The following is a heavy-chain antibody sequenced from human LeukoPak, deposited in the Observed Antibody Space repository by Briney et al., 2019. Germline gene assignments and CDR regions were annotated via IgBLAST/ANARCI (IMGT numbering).Heavy chain of an antibody. J-gene: IGHJ4*02. CDR1: GGSINNYY. Sequence: PSETLSLTCTVSGGSINNYYWSWIRQPPGGRLEWIGYIYNIGSTNYNPSLKSRVTISVDTSKNQSSLKVSSVTAADTAVYYCARDKYSSSSFDYWGQGTLVTVSS. CDR3: ARDKYSSSSFDY. CDR2: IYNIGST. D-gene: IGHD6-6*01. V-gene: IGHV4-59*01.